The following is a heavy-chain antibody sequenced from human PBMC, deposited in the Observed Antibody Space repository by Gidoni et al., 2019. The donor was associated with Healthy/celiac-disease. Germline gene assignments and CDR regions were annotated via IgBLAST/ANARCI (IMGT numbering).Heavy chain of an antibody. CDR3: ARDNMGFDY. Sequence: QLQLQESGPGLVKPSETLSLPCTVPGGSISSSSYYWGWIRQSPGKGLEWIGSIYYSGSTYYNPSLKSRVTISVDTSKNQFSLKLSSVTAADTAVYYCARDNMGFDYWGQGTLVTVSS. V-gene: IGHV4-39*07. D-gene: IGHD3-10*01. CDR1: GGSISSSSYY. CDR2: IYYSGST. J-gene: IGHJ4*02.